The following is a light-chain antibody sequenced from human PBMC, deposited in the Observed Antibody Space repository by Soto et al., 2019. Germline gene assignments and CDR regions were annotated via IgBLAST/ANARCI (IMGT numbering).Light chain of an antibody. CDR3: SSYSSTNTHVV. J-gene: IGLJ2*01. Sequence: QSVLTQPASVSGSPGQSITVSCTGTSSDVGGYNYVSWYQQHPGKAPKLMIYDVSNRPSGVSNRFSGSKSGKTASLTISGLQAEDEADYYCSSYSSTNTHVVFGGGTKLTVL. CDR1: SSDVGGYNY. V-gene: IGLV2-14*01. CDR2: DVS.